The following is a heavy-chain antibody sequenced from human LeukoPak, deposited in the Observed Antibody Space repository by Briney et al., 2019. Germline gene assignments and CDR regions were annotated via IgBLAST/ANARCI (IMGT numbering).Heavy chain of an antibody. Sequence: PGGSLRLSCAASGITFSGSGMSWVRQAPGKGLEWVSLISWNSGSTYYADSVKGRFTISRDNSKNSLYLQMNSLRTEDTALYYCAKDYNAAGSGLLFDYWGQGTLVTVSS. V-gene: IGHV3-43*01. CDR1: GITFSGSG. D-gene: IGHD3-10*01. CDR3: AKDYNAAGSGLLFDY. J-gene: IGHJ4*02. CDR2: ISWNSGST.